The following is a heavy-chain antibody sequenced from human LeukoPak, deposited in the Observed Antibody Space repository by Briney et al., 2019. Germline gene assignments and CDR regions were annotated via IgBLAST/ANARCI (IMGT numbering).Heavy chain of an antibody. J-gene: IGHJ4*02. CDR1: GGSISSSSYY. CDR3: ARIVAVAGTLHDTNFDY. D-gene: IGHD6-19*01. Sequence: SETLSLTCTVSGGSISSSSYYWGWIRQPPGKGLQWIGSIYYSESTYYNPSLKSRVTISLDKSKNQFSLRLGSVTAADTAVYYCARIVAVAGTLHDTNFDYWGQGTLVTVSS. CDR2: IYYSEST. V-gene: IGHV4-39*07.